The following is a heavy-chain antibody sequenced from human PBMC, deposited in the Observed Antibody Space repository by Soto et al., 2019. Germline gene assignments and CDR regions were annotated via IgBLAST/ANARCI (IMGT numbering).Heavy chain of an antibody. CDR3: ARDLRYCSGGSCYSAPSQYYYGMDV. V-gene: IGHV3-21*01. CDR1: GFTFSSYS. D-gene: IGHD2-15*01. J-gene: IGHJ6*02. Sequence: GGSLRLSSAASGFTFSSYSMNWVRQAPGKGLECVSSISSSSSYIYYADSVKGRFTISRDNAKNSLYLQMNSLRDEDTAVYYCARDLRYCSGGSCYSAPSQYYYGMDVWGQGTSVTVSS. CDR2: ISSSSSYI.